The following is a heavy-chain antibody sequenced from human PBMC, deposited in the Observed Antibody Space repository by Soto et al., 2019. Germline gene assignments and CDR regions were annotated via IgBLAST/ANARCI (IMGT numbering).Heavy chain of an antibody. CDR2: ISYDGYLK. J-gene: IGHJ6*02. Sequence: GGSLRLSCAASGFTFSTYGMQWVRQAPGKGLEWVAVISYDGYLKYYVDAVKGRFTAARDNSKNTLFLKMNSLRVEDTAVYFCAKDFKVSGSHYGTLNYYYGMDVWGQGTTVTVSS. CDR3: AKDFKVSGSHYGTLNYYYGMDV. V-gene: IGHV3-30*18. CDR1: GFTFSTYG. D-gene: IGHD3-10*01.